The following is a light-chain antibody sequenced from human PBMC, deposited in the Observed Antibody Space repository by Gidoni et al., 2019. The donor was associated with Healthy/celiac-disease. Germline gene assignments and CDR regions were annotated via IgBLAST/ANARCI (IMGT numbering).Light chain of an antibody. CDR2: AAS. V-gene: IGKV1-NL1*01. Sequence: IQMTQSPSSLSASVGDRVTITCRASQGISNSLAWYQQKPVKAPKLLLYAASRLESGVPSRFSGSGSGTDYTLTISSLQPEDFATYYCQQYYSTLYTFGQGTKLEIK. CDR3: QQYYSTLYT. J-gene: IGKJ2*01. CDR1: QGISNS.